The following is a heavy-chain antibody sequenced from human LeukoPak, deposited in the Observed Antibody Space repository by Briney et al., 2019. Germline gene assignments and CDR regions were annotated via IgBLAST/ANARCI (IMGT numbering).Heavy chain of an antibody. V-gene: IGHV5-51*01. CDR1: GYSFTSYW. Sequence: GESLKISCKGSGYSFTSYWIGWVRQMPGKGLEWMGIIYPGDSDTRYSPSFQGQVTISADKSISTAYLQWSSLKASDTAMYYCARQEGVAAIARGWFDPWGQGTLVTVSS. J-gene: IGHJ5*02. D-gene: IGHD2-15*01. CDR3: ARQEGVAAIARGWFDP. CDR2: IYPGDSDT.